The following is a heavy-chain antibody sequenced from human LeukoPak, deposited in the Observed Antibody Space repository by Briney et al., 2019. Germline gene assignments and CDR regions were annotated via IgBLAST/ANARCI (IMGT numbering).Heavy chain of an antibody. CDR3: ASWAAGSGGRTYMAV. Sequence: SVKVSCKASGGTFSSYAISWVRQAPGPGLEWMGGIIPIFGTANYAQKFQGRVTITTDESTSTAYMERSSLRSEDTAVYYCASWAAGSGGRTYMAVWGKGTTVTVSS. D-gene: IGHD2-15*01. CDR2: IIPIFGTA. CDR1: GGTFSSYA. J-gene: IGHJ6*03. V-gene: IGHV1-69*05.